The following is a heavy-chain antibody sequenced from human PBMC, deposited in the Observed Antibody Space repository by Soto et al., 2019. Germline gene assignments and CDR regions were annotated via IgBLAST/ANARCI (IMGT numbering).Heavy chain of an antibody. V-gene: IGHV4-61*01. D-gene: IGHD3-3*01. CDR3: ARSIAIFGVAKRNWFDP. CDR1: GGSVSSGSYY. J-gene: IGHJ5*02. Sequence: PSETLSLTCTVSGGSVSSGSYYWSWIRQPPGKGLEWIGYIYYSGSTNYNPSLKSRVTISVDTSKNQFSLKLSSVAAADTAVYYCARSIAIFGVAKRNWFDPWGQGTLVTVSS. CDR2: IYYSGST.